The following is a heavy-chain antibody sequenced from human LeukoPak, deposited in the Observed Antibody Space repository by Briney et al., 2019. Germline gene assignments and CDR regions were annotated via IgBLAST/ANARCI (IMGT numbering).Heavy chain of an antibody. J-gene: IGHJ4*02. D-gene: IGHD2-2*02. CDR1: GYTFTSYG. CDR2: ISAYNGNT. V-gene: IGHV1-18*01. Sequence: ASVKVSCKASGYTFTSYGISWVRQAPGQGLEWMGWISAYNGNTNYAQKLQGRVTMTTDTSTSTAYMELRSLRSDDTAVYYCARDCSSTSCYKVDYWGQGTLVTVSS. CDR3: ARDCSSTSCYKVDY.